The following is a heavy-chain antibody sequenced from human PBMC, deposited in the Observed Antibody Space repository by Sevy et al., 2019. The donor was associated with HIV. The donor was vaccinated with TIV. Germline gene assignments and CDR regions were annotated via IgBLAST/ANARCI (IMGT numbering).Heavy chain of an antibody. CDR3: ATTKDYYESYGSPFDY. Sequence: ASVKVSCKVSGSTLSRLSMHWVRQVPGKGLEWMASFDPEDGETFYARKFKGRVTMTEDTSTDTAYMELSSLRSEDTAVYFCATTKDYYESYGSPFDYWGQGTLVTVSS. CDR1: GSTLSRLS. J-gene: IGHJ4*02. CDR2: FDPEDGET. V-gene: IGHV1-24*01. D-gene: IGHD3-22*01.